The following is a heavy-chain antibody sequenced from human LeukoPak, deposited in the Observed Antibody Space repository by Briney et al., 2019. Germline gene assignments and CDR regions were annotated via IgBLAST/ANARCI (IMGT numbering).Heavy chain of an antibody. V-gene: IGHV4-34*01. CDR1: GGSFSGYF. J-gene: IGHJ4*02. CDR2: ITPSGST. CDR3: ASSFYYDSRDY. Sequence: SETLSLTCVVYGGSFSGYFWSWIRQPPGKGLEWIGEITPSGSTNYNPSLKSRVSISIDTSKKKLSLRFTSVTAADSAVYYCASSFYYDSRDYWGQGTLVTVSS. D-gene: IGHD3-22*01.